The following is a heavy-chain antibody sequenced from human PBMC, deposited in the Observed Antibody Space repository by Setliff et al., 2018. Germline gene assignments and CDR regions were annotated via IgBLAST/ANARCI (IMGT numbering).Heavy chain of an antibody. Sequence: VASVKVSCKASGATFSSHGISWVRQAPGQGLEWMGGTIPMFGTAEYAQKFQGRLTIITDESTNTAFMQLSSLRSDDTAVYYCVREGVDRRSSTDYRYYMDVWGKGTTVTV. J-gene: IGHJ6*03. CDR3: VREGVDRRSSTDYRYYMDV. V-gene: IGHV1-69*05. CDR1: GATFSSHG. CDR2: TIPMFGTA. D-gene: IGHD6-6*01.